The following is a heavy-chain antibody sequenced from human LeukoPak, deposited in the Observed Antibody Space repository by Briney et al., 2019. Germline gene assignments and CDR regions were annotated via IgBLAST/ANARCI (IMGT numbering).Heavy chain of an antibody. J-gene: IGHJ4*02. CDR3: TRDASDIVAVPAAVGPFDL. V-gene: IGHV3-64*01. CDR1: GFTFSSYA. CDR2: ISGNGVST. Sequence: GGSLRLSCAASGFTFSSYAMYWVRRTPGKGLEYVSAISGNGVSTHYATSVKGRFTISRDNSKNMLYLQMGSLRAEDMAVYYCTRDASDIVAVPAAVGPFDLWGQGTLVTVSS. D-gene: IGHD2-2*01.